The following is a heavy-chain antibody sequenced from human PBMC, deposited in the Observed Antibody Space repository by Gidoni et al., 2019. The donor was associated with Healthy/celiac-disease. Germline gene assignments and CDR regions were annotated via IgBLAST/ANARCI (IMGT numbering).Heavy chain of an antibody. D-gene: IGHD3-3*01. J-gene: IGHJ1*01. CDR1: GYTFTGYY. CDR2: INPNSGGT. Sequence: QVQLEQSGAEVKKPGASVKVSCKASGYTFTGYYMHWVRQAPGQGLEWMGWINPNSGGTNYAQKFQGRVTMTRDTSISTAYMELSRLRSDDTAVYYCADVVRPSTVNGFLEWLSIFQHWGQGTLVTVSS. CDR3: ADVVRPSTVNGFLEWLSIFQH. V-gene: IGHV1-2*02.